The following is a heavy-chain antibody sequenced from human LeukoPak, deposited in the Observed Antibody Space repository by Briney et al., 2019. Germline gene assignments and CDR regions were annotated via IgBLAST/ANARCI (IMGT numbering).Heavy chain of an antibody. CDR1: GFTFSSYA. D-gene: IGHD1-26*01. V-gene: IGHV3-23*01. Sequence: GGSLRLSCAASGFTFSSYAMSWVRQAPGKGLEWVSAISGSGGSTYYADSVKGRFTISRDNSKNTLYLQMNSLRAEDTAVYYCATSSSPGIVGAKGYYYYMDVWGKGTTVTVSS. CDR2: ISGSGGST. J-gene: IGHJ6*03. CDR3: ATSSSPGIVGAKGYYYYMDV.